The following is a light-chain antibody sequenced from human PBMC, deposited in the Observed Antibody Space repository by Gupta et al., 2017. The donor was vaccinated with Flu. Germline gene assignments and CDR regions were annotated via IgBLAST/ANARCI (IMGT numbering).Light chain of an antibody. CDR2: DAS. CDR1: QSVSRY. Sequence: PGERATLPCRASQSVSRYLAWYQQKPGQAPRHLIYDASNRAAGIPARFSGNGSGTDFSLTISSLEPEDFAVYHCQQRSDWPTFGQGTKLEV. J-gene: IGKJ2*01. CDR3: QQRSDWPT. V-gene: IGKV3-11*01.